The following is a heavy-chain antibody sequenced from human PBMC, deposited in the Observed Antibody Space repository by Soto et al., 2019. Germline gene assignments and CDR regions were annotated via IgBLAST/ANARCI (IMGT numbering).Heavy chain of an antibody. CDR1: GFAFSSHA. Sequence: GGSLRLSCAASGFAFSSHAMSWVRQAPGQGLEWVSTITSRSGSIYYANSVKGRFTISRDNSKNTLSLEMNSLRAEDTAVYYCAKWGQGFVTMNPYSYGMDVCGQGTTVTVSS. V-gene: IGHV3-23*01. J-gene: IGHJ6*02. CDR3: AKWGQGFVTMNPYSYGMDV. D-gene: IGHD3-22*01. CDR2: ITSRSGSI.